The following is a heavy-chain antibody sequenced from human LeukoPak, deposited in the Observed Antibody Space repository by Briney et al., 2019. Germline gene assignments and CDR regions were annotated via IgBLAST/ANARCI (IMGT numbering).Heavy chain of an antibody. J-gene: IGHJ4*02. Sequence: EASVKVSCKVSGYTLTELSMHWVRQAPGKGLEWMGGFDPEDGETIYAQKFQGRVTMTEGTSTDTAYMELSSLRSEDTAVYYCATDLPCSGGSCYGTLDYWGQGTLVTVSS. CDR2: FDPEDGET. D-gene: IGHD2-15*01. V-gene: IGHV1-24*01. CDR1: GYTLTELS. CDR3: ATDLPCSGGSCYGTLDY.